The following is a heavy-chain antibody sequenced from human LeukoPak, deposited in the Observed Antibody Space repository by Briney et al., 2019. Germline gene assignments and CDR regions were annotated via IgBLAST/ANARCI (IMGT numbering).Heavy chain of an antibody. CDR2: TSYDGSNK. J-gene: IGHJ4*02. Sequence: GGSLRLSCVASGFTFSSYGTHWVRQAPGKGLEWVAVTSYDGSNKYYADSVKGRFTISRDNSKNTLYLQMNSLRVEDTAVYYCAKDGGYDFWSGYYFDYWGQGTLVTVSS. CDR1: GFTFSSYG. D-gene: IGHD3-3*01. CDR3: AKDGGYDFWSGYYFDY. V-gene: IGHV3-30*18.